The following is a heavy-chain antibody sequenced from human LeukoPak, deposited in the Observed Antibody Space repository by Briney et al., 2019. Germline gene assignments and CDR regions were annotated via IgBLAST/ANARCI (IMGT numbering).Heavy chain of an antibody. CDR2: IKSKTDGGTT. J-gene: IGHJ4*02. CDR3: ARGFPSRFLEWLSLDY. CDR1: GFTFSNAW. D-gene: IGHD3-3*01. Sequence: PGGSLRLPCAASGFTFSNAWMSWVRQAPGKGLEWVGRIKSKTDGGTTDYAAPVKGRFTISRDNSKNTLYLQMNSLRAEDTAVYYCARGFPSRFLEWLSLDYWGQGTLVTVSS. V-gene: IGHV3-15*01.